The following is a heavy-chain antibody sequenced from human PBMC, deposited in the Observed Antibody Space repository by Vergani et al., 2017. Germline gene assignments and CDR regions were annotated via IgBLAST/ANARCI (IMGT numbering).Heavy chain of an antibody. Sequence: EVQLLESGGGSVQPGESLRLSCVASGFRFREHGMNWVRQAPGKGLEWVSGISGHDHRTLYADSVKGRFIISRDDSKNTLYLQMSGLRAEDTAVYYCAKDLSGDCSITDCRNRRYYAMDVWGQGTTVTVSS. CDR1: GFRFREHG. CDR2: ISGHDHRT. J-gene: IGHJ6*02. V-gene: IGHV3-23*01. CDR3: AKDLSGDCSITDCRNRRYYAMDV. D-gene: IGHD2-2*01.